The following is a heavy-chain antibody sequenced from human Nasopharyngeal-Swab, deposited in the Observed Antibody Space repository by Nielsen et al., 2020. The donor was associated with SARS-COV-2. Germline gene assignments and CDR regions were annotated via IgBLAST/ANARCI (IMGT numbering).Heavy chain of an antibody. V-gene: IGHV4-59*12. J-gene: IGHJ5*02. CDR3: ARGPVLRFLEWLGAAWFDP. D-gene: IGHD3-3*01. CDR1: GGSISSYY. CDR2: TYYSGST. Sequence: SETLSLTCTVSGGSISSYYWSWIRQPPGKGLEWIGYTYYSGSTNYNPSLKSRVTISVDTSKNQFSLKLSSVTAADTAVYYCARGPVLRFLEWLGAAWFDPWGQGTLVTVSS.